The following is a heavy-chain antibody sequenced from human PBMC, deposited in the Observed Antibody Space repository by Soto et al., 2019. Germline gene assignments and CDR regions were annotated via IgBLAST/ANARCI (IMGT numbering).Heavy chain of an antibody. V-gene: IGHV3-23*01. J-gene: IGHJ5*02. CDR1: GFTFSNYA. CDR2: VSGGGGST. D-gene: IGHD3-9*01. CDR3: AKIAYYDILSCSRKYNWFDP. Sequence: EVQLLESGGGLVQPGGSLRLSCAASGFTFSNYAMSWVRQAPGKGLEWVSGVSGGGGSTYYADSVKGRFTISRDNSKNTLYMQMNSLRAEDTAVYYCAKIAYYDILSCSRKYNWFDPWGQGTLVTVSS.